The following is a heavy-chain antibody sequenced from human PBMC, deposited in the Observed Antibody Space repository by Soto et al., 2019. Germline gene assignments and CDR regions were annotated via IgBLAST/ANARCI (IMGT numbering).Heavy chain of an antibody. CDR3: AKDRYSSSWYAPFDY. J-gene: IGHJ4*02. D-gene: IGHD6-13*01. V-gene: IGHV3-7*01. CDR1: GFTFSSYW. Sequence: GGSLRLSCAASGFTFSSYWMSWVRQAPGKGLEWVANIKQDGSEKYYVDSVKGRFTISRDNAKNSLYLQMNSLRAEDTAVYYCAKDRYSSSWYAPFDYWGQGTLVTVSS. CDR2: IKQDGSEK.